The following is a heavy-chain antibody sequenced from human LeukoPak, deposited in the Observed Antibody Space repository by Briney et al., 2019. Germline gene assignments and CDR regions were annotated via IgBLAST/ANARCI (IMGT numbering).Heavy chain of an antibody. CDR2: ISGSGGST. J-gene: IGHJ4*02. V-gene: IGHV3-23*01. D-gene: IGHD7-27*01. Sequence: GGSLRLSCATSKFTFSTYAMIWVRQAPGKGLEWVSGISGSGGSTSHADSVKGRFTVSRDNSKNMLYLQMNSPRAEDTAVYYCVKVQPEINALGFYWGQGTLVTVSS. CDR1: KFTFSTYA. CDR3: VKVQPEINALGFY.